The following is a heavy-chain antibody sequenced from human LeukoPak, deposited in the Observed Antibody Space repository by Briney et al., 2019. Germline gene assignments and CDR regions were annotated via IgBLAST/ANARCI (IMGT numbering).Heavy chain of an antibody. V-gene: IGHV3-21*01. CDR2: ISSSSSYI. D-gene: IGHD6-19*01. Sequence: GGSLRLSCAASGFTFSSYSMNWVRQAPGEGLEWVSSISSSSSYIYYADSVKGRFTISRDNAKNSPYLQMNSLRAEDTAVYYCARHGYSSGWSRGFDPWGQGTLVTVSS. J-gene: IGHJ5*02. CDR1: GFTFSSYS. CDR3: ARHGYSSGWSRGFDP.